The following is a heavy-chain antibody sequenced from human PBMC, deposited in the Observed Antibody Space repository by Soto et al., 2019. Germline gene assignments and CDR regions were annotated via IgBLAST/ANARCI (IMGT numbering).Heavy chain of an antibody. CDR3: ARVKWFGESGFDY. CDR2: IYYSGCT. Sequence: SETLSLTCTVSGGSISSYYWSWIRQPPGKGLEWIGYIYYSGCTNYNPSLKSRVTISVDTSKNQFSLNVSSVTAADTAVYYCARVKWFGESGFDYWGHGTLVTVSS. D-gene: IGHD3-10*01. CDR1: GGSISSYY. J-gene: IGHJ4*01. V-gene: IGHV4-59*01.